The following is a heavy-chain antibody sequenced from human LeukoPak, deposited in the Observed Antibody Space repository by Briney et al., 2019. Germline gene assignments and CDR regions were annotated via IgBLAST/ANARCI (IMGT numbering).Heavy chain of an antibody. V-gene: IGHV4-4*07. Sequence: SETLSLTCSVSGGSISNLYLSWIRQPAGKGLEWIGRIYVSGRIDYNPSLRSRVTMSVDTSKNQLSLRVRSVTAADTGVYYCALWGYFDSSGRHFWGQGTLVTVSS. CDR1: GGSISNLY. CDR2: IYVSGRI. D-gene: IGHD3-22*01. J-gene: IGHJ4*02. CDR3: ALWGYFDSSGRHF.